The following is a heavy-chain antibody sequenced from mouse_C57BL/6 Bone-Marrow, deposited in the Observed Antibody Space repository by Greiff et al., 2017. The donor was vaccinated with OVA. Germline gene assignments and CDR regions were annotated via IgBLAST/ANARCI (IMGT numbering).Heavy chain of an antibody. V-gene: IGHV1-81*01. CDR1: GYTFTSYG. CDR2: IYPRSGNT. CDR3: APHYYDYDGYAMDY. D-gene: IGHD2-4*01. Sequence: QVQLQQSGAELARPGASVKLSCKASGYTFTSYGISWVKQRTGQGLEWIGEIYPRSGNTYYNEKFKGKATLTADKSSSTAYMELRSLTSEDSAVYFCAPHYYDYDGYAMDYWGQGTSVTVSS. J-gene: IGHJ4*01.